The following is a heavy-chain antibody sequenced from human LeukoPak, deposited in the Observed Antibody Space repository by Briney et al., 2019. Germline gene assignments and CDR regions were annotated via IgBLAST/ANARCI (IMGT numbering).Heavy chain of an antibody. CDR3: ARENIVVVPAALH. CDR2: ISSSSSYI. CDR1: GFTFSSYS. D-gene: IGHD2-2*01. V-gene: IGHV3-21*04. J-gene: IGHJ4*02. Sequence: GGSLRLSCAASGFTFSSYSMNWVRQAPGKGLEWVSSISSSSSYIYYADSVKGRFTISRDNAKNSLCLQMNSLRAEDTAVYYCARENIVVVPAALHWGQGTLVTVSS.